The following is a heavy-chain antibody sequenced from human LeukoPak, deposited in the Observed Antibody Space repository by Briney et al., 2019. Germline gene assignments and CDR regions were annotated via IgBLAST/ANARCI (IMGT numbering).Heavy chain of an antibody. Sequence: GASVKVSCKASGYTFTSYYMHWVRQAPGQGLEWMGIINPSGGSTSYAQKFQGRVTMTRDTSTSTVYMELSSLRSEDTAVYYCASDPGGSYHYYYYYGMDVWGQGTTVTVSS. D-gene: IGHD2-15*01. CDR1: GYTFTSYY. CDR3: ASDPGGSYHYYYYYGMDV. CDR2: INPSGGST. V-gene: IGHV1-46*01. J-gene: IGHJ6*02.